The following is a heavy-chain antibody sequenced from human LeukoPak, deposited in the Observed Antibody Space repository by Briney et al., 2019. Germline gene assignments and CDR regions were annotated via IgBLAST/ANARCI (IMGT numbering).Heavy chain of an antibody. Sequence: PGGSLRLSCEASAFTFSSYGMHWVRQAPGKGLEWVAFIRYDGSNKYYADSVKGRFTISRDNSKNTLYLQMNSLKTEDTAVYYCAKDRGTYYDFWRGQPFDYWGQGTLVTVSS. J-gene: IGHJ4*02. D-gene: IGHD3-3*01. V-gene: IGHV3-30*02. CDR3: AKDRGTYYDFWRGQPFDY. CDR2: IRYDGSNK. CDR1: AFTFSSYG.